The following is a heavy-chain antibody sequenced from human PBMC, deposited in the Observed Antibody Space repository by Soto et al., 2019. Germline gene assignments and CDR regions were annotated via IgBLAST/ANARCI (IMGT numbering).Heavy chain of an antibody. CDR1: GYTFTAYY. CDR2: INPNSGGT. D-gene: IGHD2-21*02. CDR3: ARQLAYCGGDCYTETLDY. V-gene: IGHV1-2*02. Sequence: ASVKVSCKTSGYTFTAYYVHWLRQAPRQGLEWMGWINPNSGGTKYAQKFQGRVAMTRDTSASTAYMELNRLTSDDTAVYYCARQLAYCGGDCYTETLDYCGQGTLVTVSS. J-gene: IGHJ4*02.